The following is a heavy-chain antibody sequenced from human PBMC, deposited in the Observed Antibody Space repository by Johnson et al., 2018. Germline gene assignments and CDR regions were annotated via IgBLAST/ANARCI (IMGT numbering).Heavy chain of an antibody. J-gene: IGHJ3*02. CDR1: GYSFTNSW. CDR2: IYPGYSAP. Sequence: VQLVESGAEVKKPRESLKISCKGSGYSFTNSWIGWVRQMPGKGLEWMAIIYPGYSAPRYSPSFPGQVPIPADKSIIPAYLLRSSLKASDTAMYYCARLYGDPKGDAFDIWGQGTMVTVSS. D-gene: IGHD4-17*01. CDR3: ARLYGDPKGDAFDI. V-gene: IGHV5-51*03.